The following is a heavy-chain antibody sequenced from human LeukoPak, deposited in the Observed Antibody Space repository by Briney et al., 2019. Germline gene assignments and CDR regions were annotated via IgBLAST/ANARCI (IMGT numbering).Heavy chain of an antibody. D-gene: IGHD6-19*01. V-gene: IGHV3-30-3*01. Sequence: GGSLRLSCAASGFTFSSYAMHWVRQAPGKGLEWVAVISYDGSNKYYADSVKGRFTISRDNSKNTLYLQMNSLRAEDTAVYYCARGPGYSSGWYGSLAYWGQGTLVTVSS. J-gene: IGHJ4*02. CDR3: ARGPGYSSGWYGSLAY. CDR2: ISYDGSNK. CDR1: GFTFSSYA.